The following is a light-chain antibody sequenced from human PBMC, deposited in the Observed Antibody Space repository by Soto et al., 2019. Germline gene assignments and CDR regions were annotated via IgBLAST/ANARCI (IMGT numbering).Light chain of an antibody. CDR3: QQTYRT. J-gene: IGKJ1*01. CDR1: QSISIY. Sequence: DIPMTQSPSSLSASVGDRVTITCRASQSISIYLNWYQQKPGKAPKLLIYAASSLQSGVPSRFSGSGSGTDFTLTISSLQPEDFATYYCQQTYRTFGQGTKVEI. V-gene: IGKV1-39*01. CDR2: AAS.